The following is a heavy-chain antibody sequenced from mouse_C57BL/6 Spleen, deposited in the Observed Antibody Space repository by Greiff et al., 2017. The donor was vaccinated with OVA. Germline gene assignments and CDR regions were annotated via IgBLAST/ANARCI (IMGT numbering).Heavy chain of an antibody. V-gene: IGHV2-2*01. CDR1: GFSLTSYG. J-gene: IGHJ4*01. CDR3: ARGPYGQISKDYAMDY. D-gene: IGHD1-1*02. Sequence: QVQLQQSGPGLVQPSQSLSITCTVSGFSLTSYGVHWVRQSPGKGLEWLGVIWSGGSTDYNAAFISRLSISKDNSKSQVFFKMNSLQADDTAIYYCARGPYGQISKDYAMDYWGQGTSVTVSS. CDR2: IWSGGST.